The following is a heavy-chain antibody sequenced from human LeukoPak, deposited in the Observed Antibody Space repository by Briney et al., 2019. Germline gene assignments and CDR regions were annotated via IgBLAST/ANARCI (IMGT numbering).Heavy chain of an antibody. CDR3: VSYGYIRGFDY. J-gene: IGHJ4*02. D-gene: IGHD5-18*01. Sequence: PGGSLRLSCAASGFTFSSYAMSWVRQPPGKGLEWIGEINHSGTTNYNPSLKTRVTISIDTSKNQFSLKLSSVTAADTAVYYCVSYGYIRGFDYWGQGTLVTVSS. CDR1: GFTFSSYA. CDR2: INHSGTT. V-gene: IGHV4-34*01.